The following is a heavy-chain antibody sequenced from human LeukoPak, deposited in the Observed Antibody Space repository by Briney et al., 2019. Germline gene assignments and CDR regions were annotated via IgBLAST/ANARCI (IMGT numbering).Heavy chain of an antibody. D-gene: IGHD4-23*01. CDR1: GGTFSSYA. CDR3: ARDGGAVVGDTSDY. CDR2: IIPIFGTA. V-gene: IGHV1-69*05. Sequence: SVKVSCKASGGTFSSYAISWVRQAPGQGLEWMGGIIPIFGTANYAQKFQGRVTITTDESTSTAYMELSSLRSEDTAVYYCARDGGAVVGDTSDYWGQGTLVTVSS. J-gene: IGHJ4*02.